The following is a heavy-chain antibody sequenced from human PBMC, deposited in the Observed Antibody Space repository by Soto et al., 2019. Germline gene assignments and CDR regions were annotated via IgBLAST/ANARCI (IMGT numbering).Heavy chain of an antibody. J-gene: IGHJ6*02. D-gene: IGHD2-15*01. V-gene: IGHV4-59*01. CDR2: IYYSGST. CDR3: ARDLVVVAASDYYYYYGMDV. CDR1: GCSISSYY. Sequence: SETLSLTCTVSGCSISSYYWSWIRQPPGKGLEWIGYIYYSGSTNYNPSLKSRVTISVDTSKNQFSLKLSSVTAADTAVYYCARDLVVVAASDYYYYYGMDVWGQGTKVNVS.